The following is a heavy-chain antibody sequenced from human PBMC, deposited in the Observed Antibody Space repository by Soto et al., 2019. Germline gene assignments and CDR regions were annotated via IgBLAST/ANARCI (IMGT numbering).Heavy chain of an antibody. J-gene: IGHJ5*02. V-gene: IGHV2-70*01. CDR3: ARYSSGWQRDWFDP. Sequence: SGPTLVNPTQTLTLTCTFSGFSLSTSGMCVSWIRQPPGKALEWLALIDWDDDKYYSTSLKTRLTISKDTSKNQVVLTMTNMDPVDTATYYCARYSSGWQRDWFDPWGQGTLVTVSS. CDR2: IDWDDDK. CDR1: GFSLSTSGMC. D-gene: IGHD6-19*01.